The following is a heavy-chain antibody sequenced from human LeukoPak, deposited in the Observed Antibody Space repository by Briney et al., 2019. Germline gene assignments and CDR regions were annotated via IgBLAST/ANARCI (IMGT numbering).Heavy chain of an antibody. D-gene: IGHD2-21*01. V-gene: IGHV1-24*01. CDR1: GYTLTELA. Sequence: ASVKVSCKVSGYTLTELAMHWVRQAPGKGLEWIGGFDPEKGETIYIQQLQGRLTMTKDTSTETAYMEPSSLTSEDTAVYYCATPLVPLGLIPYYFDYWGQGILVTVSS. CDR2: FDPEKGET. CDR3: ATPLVPLGLIPYYFDY. J-gene: IGHJ4*02.